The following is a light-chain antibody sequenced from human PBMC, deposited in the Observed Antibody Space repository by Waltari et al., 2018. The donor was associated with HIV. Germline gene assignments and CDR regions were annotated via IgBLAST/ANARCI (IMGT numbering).Light chain of an antibody. V-gene: IGKV1-39*01. CDR3: QQRYSTPPT. CDR2: AAS. J-gene: IGKJ4*01. Sequence: DIQMTQSPYSLSASVEDRVTITCRASQSISNYLNWYQQKPGKAPKLLIYAASSLQTGVPSRFSGSGSGTDFTLTISSVQPEDFATYYCQQRYSTPPTFGGGTKVDIK. CDR1: QSISNY.